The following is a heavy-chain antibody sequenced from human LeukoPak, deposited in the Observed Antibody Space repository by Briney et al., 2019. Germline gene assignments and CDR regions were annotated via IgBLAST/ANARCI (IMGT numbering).Heavy chain of an antibody. J-gene: IGHJ3*02. V-gene: IGHV3-21*01. CDR1: GFTFSSYS. CDR3: ARSDLYSSSWYFAFDI. CDR2: ISSSSSYI. Sequence: GRSLRLSCAASGFTFSSYSMNWVRQAPGKGLEWVSSISSSSSYIYYADSVKGRFTISRDNARNSLYLQMNSLRAEDTAVYYCARSDLYSSSWYFAFDIWGQGTMVTVSS. D-gene: IGHD6-13*01.